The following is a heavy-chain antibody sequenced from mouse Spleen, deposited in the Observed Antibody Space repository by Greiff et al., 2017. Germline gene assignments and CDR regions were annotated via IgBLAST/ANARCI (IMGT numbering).Heavy chain of an antibody. CDR1: GFTFSSYG. CDR2: ISGGGSYT. CDR3: ARHEDWYFDV. J-gene: IGHJ1*01. Sequence: EVHLVESGGGLVKPGGSLKLSCAASGFTFSSYGMSWVRQTPEKRLEWVATISGGGSYTYYPDSVKGRFTISRDNAKNNLYLQMSRLRSEDTALYYCARHEDWYFDVWGAGTTVTVSS. V-gene: IGHV5-9-2*01.